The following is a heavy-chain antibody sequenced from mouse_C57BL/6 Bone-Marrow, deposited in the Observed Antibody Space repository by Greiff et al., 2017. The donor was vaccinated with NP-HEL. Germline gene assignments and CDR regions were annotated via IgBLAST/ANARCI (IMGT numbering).Heavy chain of an antibody. Sequence: QVQLQQPGAELVMPGASVKLSCKASGYTFTSYWMHWVKQRPGQGLEWIGEIDPSDSYTNYNQNFKGKSTLTVDKSSSTDYMQLSSLTSEESAVYYCAREDDCAPYYFDCWGRGTTITVSS. CDR3: AREDDCAPYYFDC. CDR2: IDPSDSYT. CDR1: GYTFTSYW. D-gene: IGHD2-13*01. V-gene: IGHV1-69*01. J-gene: IGHJ2*01.